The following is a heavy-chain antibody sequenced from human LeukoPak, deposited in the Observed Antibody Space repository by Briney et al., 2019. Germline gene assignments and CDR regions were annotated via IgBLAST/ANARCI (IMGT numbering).Heavy chain of an antibody. CDR3: AKDSSRRDSGSYYGYLFDY. D-gene: IGHD1-26*01. CDR2: IWYDGSNK. CDR1: GFTFSSYG. J-gene: IGHJ4*02. V-gene: IGHV3-33*06. Sequence: GRSLRLSCAASGFTFSSYGMHWVRQAPGKGLEWVAVIWYDGSNKYYADSVKGRFTISRDNSKNTLYLQMNSLRAEDTAVYYCAKDSSRRDSGSYYGYLFDYWGQGTLVTVSS.